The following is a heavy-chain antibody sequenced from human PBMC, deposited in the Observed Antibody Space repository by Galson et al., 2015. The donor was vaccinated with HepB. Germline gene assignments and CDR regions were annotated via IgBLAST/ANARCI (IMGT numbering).Heavy chain of an antibody. CDR1: GYTLTKLS. Sequence: SVKVSCKVSGYTLTKLSMHWVRQAPGKGLEWMGGFDPEDGETIYAQKFQGRVTMTEDTSTDTAYMELSSLRSEDTAVYYCATDRRGWVLGIHFDYWGQGTLVTVSS. J-gene: IGHJ4*02. D-gene: IGHD6-19*01. V-gene: IGHV1-24*01. CDR3: ATDRRGWVLGIHFDY. CDR2: FDPEDGET.